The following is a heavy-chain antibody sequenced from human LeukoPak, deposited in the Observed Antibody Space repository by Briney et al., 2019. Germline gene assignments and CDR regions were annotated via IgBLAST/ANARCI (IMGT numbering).Heavy chain of an antibody. CDR3: ARMVLMVYAPSFDY. J-gene: IGHJ4*02. V-gene: IGHV3-48*03. Sequence: GGSLRLSCAASGFTFSSYETNWVRQTPGKGLEWVSYISSSGSTIYYADSVKGRFTISRDNAKNSLYLQMNSLRAEDTAVYYCARMVLMVYAPSFDYWGQGTLVTVSS. CDR1: GFTFSSYE. D-gene: IGHD2-8*01. CDR2: ISSSGSTI.